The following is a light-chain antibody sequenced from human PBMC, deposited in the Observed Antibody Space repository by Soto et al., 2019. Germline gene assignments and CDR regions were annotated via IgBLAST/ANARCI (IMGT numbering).Light chain of an antibody. CDR3: ASWDDTLSGVV. V-gene: IGLV1-36*01. J-gene: IGLJ3*02. CDR1: SSNIGNNA. CDR2: YDD. Sequence: QAVLTQPPSVSGAPGQRVTISCSGSSSNIGNNAVNWYQQLPGKAPRALIYYDDLLPSGVSKRFSGSKSGTSVSLAISGLQSDDEADYYCASWDDTLSGVVFGVWTKVTVL.